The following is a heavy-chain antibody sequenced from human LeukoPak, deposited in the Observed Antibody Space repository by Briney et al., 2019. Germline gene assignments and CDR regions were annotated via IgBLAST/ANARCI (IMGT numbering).Heavy chain of an antibody. CDR2: IYTSGST. CDR1: GGSISSGSYY. J-gene: IGHJ4*02. Sequence: PSETLSLTCTVSGGSISSGSYYWSWIRQPAGKGLEWIGRIYTSGSTNYNPSLKSRVTISVDTSNNQFSLELSSVTAADTAVYYCARLSPIVYGDYLGPASGYYFDYWGQGTLVTVSS. CDR3: ARLSPIVYGDYLGPASGYYFDY. V-gene: IGHV4-61*02. D-gene: IGHD4-17*01.